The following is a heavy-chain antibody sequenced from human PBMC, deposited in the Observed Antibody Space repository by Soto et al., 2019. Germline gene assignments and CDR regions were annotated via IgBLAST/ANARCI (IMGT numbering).Heavy chain of an antibody. Sequence: SETLSLTCTVSGGSLSSGGYYWSWIRQHPGRGLEWIGYIYYSGSTYYNPSLKSRVTISVDTSKNQFSLKLSSVTAADTAVYYCARGPYDYIWGSYRYYFDYWGQGTLVTVSS. CDR1: GGSLSSGGYY. V-gene: IGHV4-31*03. D-gene: IGHD3-16*02. CDR2: IYYSGST. J-gene: IGHJ4*02. CDR3: ARGPYDYIWGSYRYYFDY.